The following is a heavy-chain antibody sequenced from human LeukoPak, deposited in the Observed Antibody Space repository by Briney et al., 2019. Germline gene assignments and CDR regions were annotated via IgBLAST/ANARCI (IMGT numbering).Heavy chain of an antibody. Sequence: SETLSLTCTVSGYSIISDYYWGWIRQPPGKELEWIGSIYHTGTTYYNPSLRSRVTILVDTSKNQFSLKLNSMTAADTAVYSCARATKRLLHLTSYNWFDPWGQGTLVTVSS. CDR2: IYHTGTT. V-gene: IGHV4-38-2*02. J-gene: IGHJ5*02. CDR3: ARATKRLLHLTSYNWFDP. CDR1: GYSIISDYY. D-gene: IGHD1-1*01.